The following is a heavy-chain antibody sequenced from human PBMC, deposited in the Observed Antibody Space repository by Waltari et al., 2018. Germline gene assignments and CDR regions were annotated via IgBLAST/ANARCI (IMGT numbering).Heavy chain of an antibody. CDR2: MNPNSGNT. CDR1: GYTFTSYD. Sequence: QVQLVQSGAEVKKPGASVKVSCKASGYTFTSYDINWVRQATGQGLEWMGWMNPNSGNTGYAQKFQGRVTITRNTSISTAYMELSSLRSEYTAVYYCARSASDNYYGSGSYYEPRDYWGQGTLVTVSS. J-gene: IGHJ4*02. V-gene: IGHV1-8*03. CDR3: ARSASDNYYGSGSYYEPRDY. D-gene: IGHD3-10*01.